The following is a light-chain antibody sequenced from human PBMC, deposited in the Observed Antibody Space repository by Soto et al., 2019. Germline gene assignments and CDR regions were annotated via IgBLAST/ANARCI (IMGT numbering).Light chain of an antibody. CDR3: QQSYSTPIT. CDR2: AAS. J-gene: IGKJ5*01. CDR1: QSISSY. V-gene: IGKV1-39*01. Sequence: IQRTQSHSSLSASVGARVIITCPASQSISSYLNWYQQKPGKAPKLLIYAASSLQSGVPSRFSGSGSGTDFTRTISSLQPEDFATDYCQQSYSTPITVGQGTRLEIK.